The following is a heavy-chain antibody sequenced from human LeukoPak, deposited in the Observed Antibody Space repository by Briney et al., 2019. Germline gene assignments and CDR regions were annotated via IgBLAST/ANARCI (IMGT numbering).Heavy chain of an antibody. V-gene: IGHV3-30-3*01. CDR2: ISYDGTNK. CDR3: ARDRAKVIATLMV. Sequence: PGGSLRLSCAASGFTFSDYAMHWVRQALGKGLEWVALISYDGTNKYYADSVKGRFTISGDNSRNTLYLQMNSLRAEDTAVYYCARDRAKVIATLMVGGQGTRVTVSS. D-gene: IGHD2-21*01. CDR1: GFTFSDYA. J-gene: IGHJ4*02.